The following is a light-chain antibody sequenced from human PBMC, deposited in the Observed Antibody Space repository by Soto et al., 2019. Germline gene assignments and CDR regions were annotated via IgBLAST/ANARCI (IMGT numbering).Light chain of an antibody. V-gene: IGKV1-17*01. Sequence: DIQMTQSPSSLSASVGDRVTITCRASQGIRNDLGWYQQKPGKAPKRLIYDASSLQSGVPSRFSCSGSRTVFTLTLFSLQPEDFASYYCLQHDGYPLTFGQGTKLEIK. J-gene: IGKJ2*01. CDR1: QGIRND. CDR3: LQHDGYPLT. CDR2: DAS.